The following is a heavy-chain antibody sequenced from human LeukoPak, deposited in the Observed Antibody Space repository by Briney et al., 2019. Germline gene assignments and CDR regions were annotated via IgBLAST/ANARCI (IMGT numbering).Heavy chain of an antibody. J-gene: IGHJ4*02. V-gene: IGHV1-2*02. D-gene: IGHD2-15*01. CDR2: INPNSGGT. CDR3: ASADCSGGSCYLSPFDY. CDR1: GYTFTGYY. Sequence: ASVKVSCKASGYTFTGYYMHWVRQAPGQGLEWMGWINPNSGGTNYAQKFQGRVTMTRDTSISTAYMELSRLRSDDTAVYYCASADCSGGSCYLSPFDYWGQGTLVTVSS.